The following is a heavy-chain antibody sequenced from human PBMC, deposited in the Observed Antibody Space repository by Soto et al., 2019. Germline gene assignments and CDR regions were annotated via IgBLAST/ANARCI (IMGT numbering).Heavy chain of an antibody. D-gene: IGHD1-26*01. CDR3: ARGGSLNWYFDH. CDR2: INSDGSRT. Sequence: EVQLVESGGGLVQPGGSLRLSCAASGFTFSSYWMHWVRQAPGKGLVWVSRINSDGSRTSYADSVKGRFTISRDNAKNTAYLQMNSLRAEDTAVYYCARGGSLNWYFDHWGGGTLVTVSS. V-gene: IGHV3-74*01. CDR1: GFTFSSYW. J-gene: IGHJ2*01.